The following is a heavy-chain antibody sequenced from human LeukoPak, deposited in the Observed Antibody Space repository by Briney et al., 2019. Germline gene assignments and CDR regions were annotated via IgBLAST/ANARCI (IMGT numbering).Heavy chain of an antibody. CDR1: GFTFSSYA. J-gene: IGHJ4*02. D-gene: IGHD3-9*01. V-gene: IGHV3-23*01. Sequence: GGSLRLSCAASGFTFSSYAMSWVRQAPGKGLEWVSAISGSGGSTYYADSVKGRFTISRDNSKDTLYLQMNSLRAEDTAVYYCAKNFDWRDARDYWGQGTLVTVSS. CDR2: ISGSGGST. CDR3: AKNFDWRDARDY.